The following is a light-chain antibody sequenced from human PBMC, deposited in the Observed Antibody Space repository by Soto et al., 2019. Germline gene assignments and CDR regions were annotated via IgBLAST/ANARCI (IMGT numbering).Light chain of an antibody. J-gene: IGKJ1*01. Sequence: DIQMTQSPSSLSASVGDRVTITCQASQDISNYLNWYQQKPGKAPKLLIYDASNLETGVPSRFSGSGSVTDFTVTISSLQPEDIATYYCQQYDNLPRTFGQGTKVEIK. CDR3: QQYDNLPRT. CDR2: DAS. CDR1: QDISNY. V-gene: IGKV1-33*01.